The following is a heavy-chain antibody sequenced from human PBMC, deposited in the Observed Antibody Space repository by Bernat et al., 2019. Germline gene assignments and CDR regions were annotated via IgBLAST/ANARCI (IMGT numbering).Heavy chain of an antibody. V-gene: IGHV3-33*01. CDR2: IWYDGSNQ. CDR3: ARDRGTEVVFGKGGAFDI. Sequence: QVQLMESGGGVVQPGRSLRLSCAASGFTFSSFGMHWVRQAPGKGLEWLAVIWYDGSNQYYADSVKGQFTISRDNSKNTLYLQMNSLRAEDTAVYYCARDRGTEVVFGKGGAFDIWGQGTTVTVSS. D-gene: IGHD3-22*01. CDR1: GFTFSSFG. J-gene: IGHJ3*02.